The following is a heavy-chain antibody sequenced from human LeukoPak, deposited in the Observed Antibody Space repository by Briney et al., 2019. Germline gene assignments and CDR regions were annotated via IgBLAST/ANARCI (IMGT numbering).Heavy chain of an antibody. Sequence: SETLSLTCAVSGGSISSGGYSWSWIRQPPGKGLEWIGYIYHSGSTYYNPSLKSRVTISVDRSKNQFSLKLSSVTAADTAVYYCARASGSGWYGGGYYFDYWGQGTLVTVSS. V-gene: IGHV4-30-2*01. J-gene: IGHJ4*02. D-gene: IGHD6-19*01. CDR1: GGSISSGGYS. CDR3: ARASGSGWYGGGYYFDY. CDR2: IYHSGST.